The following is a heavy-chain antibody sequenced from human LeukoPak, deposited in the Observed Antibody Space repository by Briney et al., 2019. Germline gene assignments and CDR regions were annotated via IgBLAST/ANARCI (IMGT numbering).Heavy chain of an antibody. D-gene: IGHD3-10*01. Sequence: SETLSLTCTVSGYSISSGYHWGWIRQPPGKGLEWIGNIYRSGSTYYSPSLRSRVTISVDTSKNQFSLKLSSVTAADTAVYYCARDYGAPYYFDYWGQGTLVTVSS. J-gene: IGHJ4*02. CDR3: ARDYGAPYYFDY. CDR2: IYRSGST. CDR1: GYSISSGYH. V-gene: IGHV4-38-2*02.